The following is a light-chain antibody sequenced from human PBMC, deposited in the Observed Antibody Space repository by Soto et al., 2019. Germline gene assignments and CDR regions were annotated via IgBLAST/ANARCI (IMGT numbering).Light chain of an antibody. Sequence: EIVLTQYPATLSLSPGERATLSCRASQSVSSYLAWYQQKPGQAPRLLIYDASNRATGIPARFSGSGSGTDFTLTISSLEPEDFAVYHCQQRSNWPPWTVGQGTKVEIK. V-gene: IGKV3-11*01. CDR3: QQRSNWPPWT. CDR1: QSVSSY. J-gene: IGKJ1*01. CDR2: DAS.